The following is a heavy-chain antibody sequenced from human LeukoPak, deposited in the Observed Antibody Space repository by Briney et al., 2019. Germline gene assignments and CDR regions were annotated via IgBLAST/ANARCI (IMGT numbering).Heavy chain of an antibody. V-gene: IGHV3-7*01. J-gene: IGHJ4*02. CDR3: ARAKTSYCGDDCYATLQY. CDR1: EFNVSANY. D-gene: IGHD2-21*02. Sequence: PGGSLRLSCAASEFNVSANYMTWVRQAPGKGLEWVANIKQDGSEKYYVDSVKGRFTISRDNARNSLYLQMNSLRAEDTAVYYCARAKTSYCGDDCYATLQYWGQGTLVTVSS. CDR2: IKQDGSEK.